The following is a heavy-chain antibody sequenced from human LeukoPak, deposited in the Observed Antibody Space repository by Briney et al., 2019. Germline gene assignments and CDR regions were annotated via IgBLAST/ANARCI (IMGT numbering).Heavy chain of an antibody. CDR2: ISSSSSYI. CDR1: GFTFSSYS. Sequence: PGGSLRLSCAASGFTFSSYSMNWVRQAPGKGLEWVSSISSSSSYIYYADSVKGRFTISRDNAKNSLYLQMNSLRVEDTAVYYCARDRANTFDIWGQGTMVTVSS. CDR3: ARDRANTFDI. J-gene: IGHJ3*02. V-gene: IGHV3-21*01.